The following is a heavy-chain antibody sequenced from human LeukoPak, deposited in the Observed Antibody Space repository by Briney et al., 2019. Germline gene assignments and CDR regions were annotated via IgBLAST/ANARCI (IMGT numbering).Heavy chain of an antibody. J-gene: IGHJ4*02. CDR1: GYSFTTYW. D-gene: IGHD5-12*01. Sequence: GESLKISCKGSGYSFTTYWIAWVRQMPGKGPEWMGILYPRDSDIRYSPSFQGQVTISVDKSISTAYLQWSRLKASDTAMYYCARRAYSGYEFDYWGQGTLVTVSS. CDR3: ARRAYSGYEFDY. CDR2: LYPRDSDI. V-gene: IGHV5-51*01.